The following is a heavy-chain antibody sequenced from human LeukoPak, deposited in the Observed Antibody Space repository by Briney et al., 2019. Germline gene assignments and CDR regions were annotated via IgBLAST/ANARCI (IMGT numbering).Heavy chain of an antibody. V-gene: IGHV4-39*01. CDR3: ASVQCSGGSCYSDY. Sequence: PSETLSLTCTVSGGSISSSYHYWGWIRQPPGKGLEWIGSIYHSGSTYYNPSLKSRVNISVDTSNNQFSLKLRSVTAADTAVFYCASVQCSGGSCYSDYWGQGTMVTVSS. CDR1: GGSISSSYHY. CDR2: IYHSGST. J-gene: IGHJ4*02. D-gene: IGHD2-15*01.